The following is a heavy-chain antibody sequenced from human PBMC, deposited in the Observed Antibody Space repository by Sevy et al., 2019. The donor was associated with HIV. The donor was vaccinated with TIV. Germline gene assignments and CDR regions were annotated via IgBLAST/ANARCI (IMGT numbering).Heavy chain of an antibody. CDR3: STDIVVQSGYSYDFSTFSHDLPHNSGADV. D-gene: IGHD5-12*01. J-gene: IGHJ6*02. CDR1: GFTFRNAW. V-gene: IGHV3-15*01. Sequence: GGSLRLSCTASGFTFRNAWMTWVRQVPGKGLEWVGRIRNDPDGGTTDYAAPVRGRFTNTKDDSKNTMYRQMNSLKSEDTAVYYCSTDIVVQSGYSYDFSTFSHDLPHNSGADVWGQGTTVTVSS. CDR2: IRNDPDGGTT.